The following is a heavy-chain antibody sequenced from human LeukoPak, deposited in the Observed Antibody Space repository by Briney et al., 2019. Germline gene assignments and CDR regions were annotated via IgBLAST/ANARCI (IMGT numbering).Heavy chain of an antibody. CDR2: ITHDGTS. V-gene: IGHV3-74*01. CDR1: GFTLSPYW. D-gene: IGHD3-22*01. Sequence: PGGSLRLSCAASGFTLSPYWMHWVRQAPGKGLVWVSRITHDGTSSYADSVKGRFIISRDNAKNMVYLQMNSLRAEDTAVYYCARDLSFDYDNSGYSSWFDPWGQGTLVTVSS. J-gene: IGHJ5*02. CDR3: ARDLSFDYDNSGYSSWFDP.